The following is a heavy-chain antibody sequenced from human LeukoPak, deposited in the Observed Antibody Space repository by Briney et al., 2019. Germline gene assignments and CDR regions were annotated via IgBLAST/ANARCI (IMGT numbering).Heavy chain of an antibody. V-gene: IGHV4-39*01. J-gene: IGHJ5*02. CDR1: GGSISSSSYY. CDR2: IYYSGST. D-gene: IGHD6-13*01. CDR3: ARQVGIAAAAVHDP. Sequence: PSETLSLTCTVSGGSISSSSYYWGWIRQPPGKGLEWIGSIYYSGSTYYNPSLKSRVTISVDTSKNQFSLKLSSVTAADTAVYYCARQVGIAAAAVHDPWGQGTLVTVSS.